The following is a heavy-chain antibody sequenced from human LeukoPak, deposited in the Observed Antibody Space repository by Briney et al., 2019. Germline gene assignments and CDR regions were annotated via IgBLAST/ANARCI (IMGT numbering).Heavy chain of an antibody. CDR3: ASSKAVYYYYMDV. J-gene: IGHJ6*03. D-gene: IGHD2-2*01. CDR2: IRYDGSNK. Sequence: PGGSLRLSCAASGFTFSSYGMHWVRQAPGKGLEWVAFIRYDGSNKYYADSVKGRFTISRDNSKNTLYLQMNSLRAEDTAVYYCASSKAVYYYYMDVWGKGTTVTVSS. V-gene: IGHV3-30*02. CDR1: GFTFSSYG.